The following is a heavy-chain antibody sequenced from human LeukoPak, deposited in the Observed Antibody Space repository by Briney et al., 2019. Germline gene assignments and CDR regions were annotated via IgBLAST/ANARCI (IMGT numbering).Heavy chain of an antibody. CDR1: GYRFTSYW. V-gene: IGHV5-51*01. CDR3: ARQADPITMVRGATRADYYYYMDV. Sequence: GGSLKISLKGSGYRFTSYWIGWGRPMPGKGVGWMGIIYPGDSDTRYSPSFQGQVTISADKSISTAYLQWSSLKASDTAVYYCARQADPITMVRGATRADYYYYMDVWGKGTTVAVS. D-gene: IGHD3-10*01. J-gene: IGHJ6*03. CDR2: IYPGDSDT.